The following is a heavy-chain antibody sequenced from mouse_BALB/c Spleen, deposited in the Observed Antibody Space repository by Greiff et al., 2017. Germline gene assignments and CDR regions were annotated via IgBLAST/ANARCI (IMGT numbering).Heavy chain of an antibody. D-gene: IGHD2-2*01. CDR1: GFNIKDTY. CDR2: IDPANGNT. V-gene: IGHV14-3*02. J-gene: IGHJ2*01. Sequence: VQLQQSGAELVKPGASVKLSCTASGFNIKDTYMHWVKQRPEQGLEWIGRIDPANGNTKYDPKFQGKATITADTSSNTAYLQLSSLTSEDTAVYYCARGTMATNFDYWGQGTTLTVSS. CDR3: ARGTMATNFDY.